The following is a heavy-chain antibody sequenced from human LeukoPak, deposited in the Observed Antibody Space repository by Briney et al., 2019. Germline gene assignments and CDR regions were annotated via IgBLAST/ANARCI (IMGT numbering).Heavy chain of an antibody. D-gene: IGHD1-26*01. J-gene: IGHJ4*02. CDR1: GFTFDDYA. V-gene: IGHV3-9*01. CDR2: ISWNSGTI. Sequence: GGSLRLSCAASGFTFDDYAMHWVRQAPRKGLEWVSGISWNSGTIYYADSVKGRFTISRDNAKNSLYLQMNSLRPEDTALYYCATYSGAHHKTFDDWGQGTLVTVSS. CDR3: ATYSGAHHKTFDD.